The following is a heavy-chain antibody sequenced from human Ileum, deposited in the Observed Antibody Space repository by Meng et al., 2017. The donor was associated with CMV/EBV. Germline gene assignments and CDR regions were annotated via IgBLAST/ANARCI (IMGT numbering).Heavy chain of an antibody. Sequence: SCKTSGYMFSGYYMYWVRQAPGQSLEYLGRINPKSSGIDYTQNFQGRLTMSMDTSINTVYMDLSSLRSDDTAVYYCQRGRSGEPTDYWGQGTLVTVSS. CDR2: INPKSSGI. D-gene: IGHD6-19*01. V-gene: IGHV1-2*06. CDR1: GYMFSGYY. CDR3: QRGRSGEPTDY. J-gene: IGHJ4*02.